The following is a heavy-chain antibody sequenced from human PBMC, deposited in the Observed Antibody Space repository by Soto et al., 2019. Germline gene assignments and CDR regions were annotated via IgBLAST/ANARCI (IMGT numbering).Heavy chain of an antibody. CDR2: ISDGSTYM. CDR1: GFTFSRSN. CDR3: TRAYSSSFAD. J-gene: IGHJ4*02. D-gene: IGHD2-2*01. V-gene: IGHV3-21*01. Sequence: PGGSLRLSCVASGFTFSRSNMKWVRQAPGKGLEWVSSISDGSTYMYYADSVKGRFTVSRDNAKNSLYLQMDSPRVEDTAVYYCTRAYSSSFADWGQGTLVTVSS.